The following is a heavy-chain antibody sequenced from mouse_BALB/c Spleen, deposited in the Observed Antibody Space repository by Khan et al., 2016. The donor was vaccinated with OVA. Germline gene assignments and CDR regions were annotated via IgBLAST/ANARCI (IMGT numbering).Heavy chain of an antibody. D-gene: IGHD2-14*01. CDR1: GYSFTGYF. Sequence: VQLQQSGPELVKPGASVMISCKASGYSFTGYFMNWVKQSHGKSLEWIGRINPYNGDTFYNQKFKGKATLTVDKSSSSADMELLSLTTEDSAIYSCGRYDGIYYYAMDYWGQGTSVTGSS. CDR3: GRYDGIYYYAMDY. J-gene: IGHJ4*01. CDR2: INPYNGDT. V-gene: IGHV1-37*01.